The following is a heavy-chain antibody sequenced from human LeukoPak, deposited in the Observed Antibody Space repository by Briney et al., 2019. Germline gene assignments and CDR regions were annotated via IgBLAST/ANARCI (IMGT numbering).Heavy chain of an antibody. CDR1: GYSFTSYW. Sequence: GESLKTSCKDSGYSFTSYWIGWVRQMPGKGLEWMGIIYPGDSDTRYSPSFQGQVTISADKSINTAYLQWSSLKASDTAIYYCARQGEAMDPFDYWGQGTLVTVSS. D-gene: IGHD5-18*01. CDR3: ARQGEAMDPFDY. J-gene: IGHJ4*02. CDR2: IYPGDSDT. V-gene: IGHV5-51*01.